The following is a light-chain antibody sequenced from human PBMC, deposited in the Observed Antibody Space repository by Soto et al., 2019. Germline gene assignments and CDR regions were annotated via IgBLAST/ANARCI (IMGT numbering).Light chain of an antibody. CDR2: EVS. J-gene: IGLJ1*01. Sequence: QSVLTQPASVSGSLGQSITISCTGTSTDSGGQNYVSWYQQHPGRAPKLILYEVSNRPSGVSNRFSGSKSGNTASLTISGLQADDVADYYCSSYTDVVTLEVFGPGTKLTVL. CDR1: STDSGGQNY. V-gene: IGLV2-14*01. CDR3: SSYTDVVTLEV.